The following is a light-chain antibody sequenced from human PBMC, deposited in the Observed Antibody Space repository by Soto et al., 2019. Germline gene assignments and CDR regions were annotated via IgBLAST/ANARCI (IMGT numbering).Light chain of an antibody. CDR3: QQYYSFPRT. Sequence: IQMSQSPSSLSASVGDRVTITCRASQGISSYLAWYQQKPGKAPELLIYAASTLQSGVPSRFSGSGSGTDFTLTISCLQSEDFATYYCQQYYSFPRTFGQGTKVDIK. V-gene: IGKV1D-8*01. CDR2: AAS. CDR1: QGISSY. J-gene: IGKJ1*01.